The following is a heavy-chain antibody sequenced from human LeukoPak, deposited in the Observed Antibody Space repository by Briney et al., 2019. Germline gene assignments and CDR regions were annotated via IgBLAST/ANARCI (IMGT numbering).Heavy chain of an antibody. CDR3: ARDYGMDV. CDR2: ISGGGGST. CDR1: GFTFSSYA. V-gene: IGHV3-23*01. Sequence: PGGSLRLSCAASGFTFSSYAMSWVRQAPGKGLEWVSAISGGGGSTYYADSVKGRFTISRDNAKNSLYLQMNSLRAEDTAVYYCARDYGMDVWGQGTTVTVSS. J-gene: IGHJ6*02.